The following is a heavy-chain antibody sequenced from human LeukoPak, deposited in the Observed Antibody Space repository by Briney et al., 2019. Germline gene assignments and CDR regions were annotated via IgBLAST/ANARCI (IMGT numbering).Heavy chain of an antibody. V-gene: IGHV1-46*01. J-gene: IGHJ6*03. CDR3: ATRGYYYYMDV. Sequence: GASVKVSCKASGYTFTSYYMHWVRQAPGQGLEWMGIINPSGGSTSYAQKFQGRVTMTRDMSTSTVYMELSSLRSEDTAVYYCATRGYYYYMDVWGKGTTVTVSS. CDR2: INPSGGST. CDR1: GYTFTSYY.